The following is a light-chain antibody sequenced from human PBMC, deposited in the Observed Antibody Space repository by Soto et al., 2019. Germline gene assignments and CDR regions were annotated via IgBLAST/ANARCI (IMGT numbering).Light chain of an antibody. CDR2: DAS. Sequence: EIVLTQSPATLSLSPGERATLSCRASQSVSSYLAWYQQKPGQAPRLLIYDASNRATGIPARFSGSGSGTVFPLSISSLNPENFGVYSCQQRSNWPPLSFGPGTLLEIK. CDR1: QSVSSY. V-gene: IGKV3-11*01. J-gene: IGKJ5*01. CDR3: QQRSNWPPLS.